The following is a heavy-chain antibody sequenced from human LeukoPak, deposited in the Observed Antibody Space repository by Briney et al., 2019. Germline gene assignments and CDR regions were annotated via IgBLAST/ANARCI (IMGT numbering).Heavy chain of an antibody. J-gene: IGHJ5*02. V-gene: IGHV4-38-2*02. CDR2: IYHSGST. D-gene: IGHD3-10*01. CDR3: ARGGYYGSGNDFRFDP. Sequence: SETLSLTCTVSGYSISNNYDWDWIRQPPGKGLEWIGSIYHSGSTYYNPSLKSRVTISVDTSKNQFSLKQTSVTAADTAVYFCARGGYYGSGNDFRFDPWGQGTLVTVSS. CDR1: GYSISNNYD.